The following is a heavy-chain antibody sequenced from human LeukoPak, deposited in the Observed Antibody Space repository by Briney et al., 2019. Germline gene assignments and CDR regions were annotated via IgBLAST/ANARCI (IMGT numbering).Heavy chain of an antibody. Sequence: PGGSLRLSCAASGFTFSSCAMSWVRQAPGKGLEWVSAISDSGGSTYYADSVKGRFTISRDNPKNTLYLQMISLRAEDTALYYCANDPYSSSWYGGLAYWGQGTLVTVSS. CDR1: GFTFSSCA. J-gene: IGHJ4*02. CDR3: ANDPYSSSWYGGLAY. V-gene: IGHV3-23*01. CDR2: ISDSGGST. D-gene: IGHD6-13*01.